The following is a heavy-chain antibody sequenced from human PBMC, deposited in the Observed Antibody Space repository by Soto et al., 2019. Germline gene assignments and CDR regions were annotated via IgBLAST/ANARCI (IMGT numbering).Heavy chain of an antibody. V-gene: IGHV5-10-1*01. D-gene: IGHD5-18*01. CDR2: IDPSDSYT. CDR1: GYSFTSYW. CDR3: AIRLRGYSYGYTGGMDV. Sequence: LGESLKISCKGSGYSFTSYWISWVRQMPGKGLEWMGRIDPSDSYTNYSPSFQGHVTISADKSISTAYLQWSSLKASDTAMYYCAIRLRGYSYGYTGGMDVWGQGTTVTVSS. J-gene: IGHJ6*02.